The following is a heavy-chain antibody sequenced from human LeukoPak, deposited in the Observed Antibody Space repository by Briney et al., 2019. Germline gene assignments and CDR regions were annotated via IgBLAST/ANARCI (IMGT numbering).Heavy chain of an antibody. CDR1: GFTFDDYA. CDR2: ISWNSGSI. Sequence: GGSLRLSCAASGFTFDDYAMHWVRQAPGKGLEWVSGISWNSGSIGYADSVKGRFTISRDNAKNSLYLQMNSLRAEDTALYYCAKAVAYYYDSSGFYFDYWGQGTLVTVSS. D-gene: IGHD3-22*01. CDR3: AKAVAYYYDSSGFYFDY. V-gene: IGHV3-9*01. J-gene: IGHJ4*02.